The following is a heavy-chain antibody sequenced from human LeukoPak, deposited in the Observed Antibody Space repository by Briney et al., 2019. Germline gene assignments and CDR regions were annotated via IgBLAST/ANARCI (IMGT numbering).Heavy chain of an antibody. CDR1: GFTVSSNY. J-gene: IGHJ4*02. D-gene: IGHD3-22*01. V-gene: IGHV3-66*01. Sequence: GGSLRLSCAASGFTVSSNYMSWVRQAPGKGLEWVSVIYSGGSTYYADSVKGRFTISRDNSKNTLYLQMNSLRAEDTAVYYCARSETYYYDSSGYSHFDYWGQGTLVTVSS. CDR2: IYSGGST. CDR3: ARSETYYYDSSGYSHFDY.